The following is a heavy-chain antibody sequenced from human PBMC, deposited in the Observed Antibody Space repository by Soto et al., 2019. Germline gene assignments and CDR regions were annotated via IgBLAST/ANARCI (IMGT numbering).Heavy chain of an antibody. Sequence: GESLKISCKGSGYSFTSYWIGWVRQMPGKGLEWMGIIYPGDSDTRYSPSFQGQVTISTDKSISTAYLQWSSLKASDAAMYYCARGGVDCSGGSCYSGIDYYYGMDVWGQGTTVTVSS. D-gene: IGHD2-15*01. V-gene: IGHV5-51*01. CDR2: IYPGDSDT. CDR1: GYSFTSYW. J-gene: IGHJ6*02. CDR3: ARGGVDCSGGSCYSGIDYYYGMDV.